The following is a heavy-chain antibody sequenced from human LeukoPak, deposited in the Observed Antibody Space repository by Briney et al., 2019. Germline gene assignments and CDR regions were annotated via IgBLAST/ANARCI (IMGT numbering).Heavy chain of an antibody. V-gene: IGHV3-7*01. CDR1: GFTFSSYW. CDR3: AKDSGSYYSYILNY. J-gene: IGHJ4*02. Sequence: GGSLRLSCTVSGFTFSSYWMSWVRQAPGKGLEWVANIKQDGSEKYYVDSVKGRFTISRDNAKNSLYLQMNSLRAEDTAVYYCAKDSGSYYSYILNYWGQGTLVTVSS. D-gene: IGHD1-26*01. CDR2: IKQDGSEK.